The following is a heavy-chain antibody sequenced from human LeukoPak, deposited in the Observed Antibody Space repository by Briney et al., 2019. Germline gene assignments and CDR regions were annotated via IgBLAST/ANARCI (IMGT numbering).Heavy chain of an antibody. CDR2: ISGSGGST. CDR1: AFTFNNFP. CDR3: AKAVPDGDY. D-gene: IGHD4-17*01. V-gene: IGHV3-23*01. Sequence: GGSLRLSCTASAFTFNNFPMHWVRQAPGKGLEWVSAISGSGGSTYYADSVKGRFTISRDNSKNTLYLQMNSLRAEDTAVYYCAKAVPDGDYWGQGTLVTVSS. J-gene: IGHJ4*02.